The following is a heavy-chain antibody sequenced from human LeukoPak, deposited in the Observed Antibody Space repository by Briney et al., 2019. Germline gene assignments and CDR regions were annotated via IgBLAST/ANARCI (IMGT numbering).Heavy chain of an antibody. CDR2: IYYSGST. Sequence: PSETLSLTCTVSGGSISSFYWSWIRQPPGKGLEWIGYIYYSGSTNYNPSLKSQVTISVDTSKNQFSLNLSSVTAADTAVYYCARHGAAHLLYYYDYWGQGTLVTVSS. CDR1: GGSISSFY. V-gene: IGHV4-59*08. CDR3: ARHGAAHLLYYYDY. J-gene: IGHJ4*02. D-gene: IGHD2/OR15-2a*01.